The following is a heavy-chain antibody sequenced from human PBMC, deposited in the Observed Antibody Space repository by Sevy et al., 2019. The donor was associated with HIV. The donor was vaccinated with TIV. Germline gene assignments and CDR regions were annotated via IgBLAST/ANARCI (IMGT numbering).Heavy chain of an antibody. CDR2: INPNSGGT. D-gene: IGHD6-13*01. Sequence: ASVKVSCKASGYTFTGYYMHWVRQAPGQGLEWMGWINPNSGGTNYAQKFQGRVTMTRDTSISTAYMELSRLRSDDTAVYYWERDFTGYSSSWYSRFQDYWGQGTLVTVSS. CDR1: GYTFTGYY. J-gene: IGHJ4*02. V-gene: IGHV1-2*02. CDR3: ERDFTGYSSSWYSRFQDY.